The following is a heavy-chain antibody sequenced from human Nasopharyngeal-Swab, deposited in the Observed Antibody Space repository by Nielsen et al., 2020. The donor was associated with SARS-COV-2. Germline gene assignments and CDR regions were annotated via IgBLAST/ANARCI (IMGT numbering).Heavy chain of an antibody. J-gene: IGHJ3*02. CDR1: GGTFISYA. D-gene: IGHD3-16*01. CDR2: IIPIFGTA. CDR3: ARERLGAFDI. V-gene: IGHV1-69*13. Sequence: SVKVSCKASGGTFISYAISWVRQAPGQGLEWMGGIIPIFGTANYAQKFQGRVTITADESTITAYMELSSLRSEDTAVYYCARERLGAFDIWGQGTMVTVSS.